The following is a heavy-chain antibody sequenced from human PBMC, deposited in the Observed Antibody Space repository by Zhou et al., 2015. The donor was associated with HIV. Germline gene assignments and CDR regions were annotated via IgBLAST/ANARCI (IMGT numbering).Heavy chain of an antibody. CDR2: IIPIFGTA. D-gene: IGHD3-22*01. Sequence: QVQLVQSGAEVKKPGSSVKVSCKASGGTFSSYAISWVRQAPGQGLEWMGGIIPIFGTANYAQKFQGRVTITADESTSTAYMELSSLRSEDTAVYYCARTPTYYYDSSGYYFGYGWFDPWGQGTLVTVSS. J-gene: IGHJ5*02. CDR1: GGTFSSYA. V-gene: IGHV1-69*01. CDR3: ARTPTYYYDSSGYYFGYGWFDP.